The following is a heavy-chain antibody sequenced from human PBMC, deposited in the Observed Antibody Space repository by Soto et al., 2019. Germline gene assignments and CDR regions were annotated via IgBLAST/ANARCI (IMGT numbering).Heavy chain of an antibody. CDR1: GLTFSIYV. V-gene: IGHV3-30*18. CDR3: ANDIGSGPLDY. CDR2: ISYDGSNK. D-gene: IGHD3-3*01. J-gene: IGHJ4*02. Sequence: WGPLRVSCVSSGLTFSIYVMDWVRQAPGKGLEWVAVISYDGSNKYYADSVKGRFTISRDNSKNTLYLQMNSLRAEDTAVYYCANDIGSGPLDYWGQGTLVTVSS.